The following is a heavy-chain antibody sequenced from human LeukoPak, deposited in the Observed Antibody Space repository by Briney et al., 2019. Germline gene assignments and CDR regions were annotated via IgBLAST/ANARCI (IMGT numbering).Heavy chain of an antibody. CDR2: ISAYNGNT. D-gene: IGHD3-10*01. CDR3: ARSYYFGSGSYYISDY. Sequence: ASVKVSCKASGYIFTTYDISWVRQAPGQGLEGMGWISAYNGNTNYAQKLQGRVTMTTDASTSTAYMELRSLRSDDTAVYYCARSYYFGSGSYYISDYWGQGTLVTVSS. CDR1: GYIFTTYD. V-gene: IGHV1-18*01. J-gene: IGHJ4*02.